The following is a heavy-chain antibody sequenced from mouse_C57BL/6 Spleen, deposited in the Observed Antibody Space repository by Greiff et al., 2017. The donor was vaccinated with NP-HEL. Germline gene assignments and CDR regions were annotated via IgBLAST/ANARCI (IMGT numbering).Heavy chain of an antibody. CDR3: ARDEEFAY. J-gene: IGHJ3*01. CDR1: GYAFSSYW. CDR2: IYPGDGDT. Sequence: LKISCKASGYAFSSYWMNWVKQRPGTGLEWIGQIYPGDGDTNYNGKFKGKATLTADKSSSTAYMQLSSLTSEDSAVYFCARDEEFAYWGQGTLVTVSA. V-gene: IGHV1-80*01.